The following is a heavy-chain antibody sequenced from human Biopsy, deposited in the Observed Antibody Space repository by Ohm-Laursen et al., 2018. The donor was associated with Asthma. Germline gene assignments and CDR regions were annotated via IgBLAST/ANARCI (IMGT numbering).Heavy chain of an antibody. V-gene: IGHV1-69*13. D-gene: IGHD5-12*01. CDR3: ARGYSGSDRIVYYYSGLEV. CDR2: LIPVLGTP. CDR1: GDSFSNYA. Sequence: SVKVSCKASGDSFSNYAISWVRQAPGQGLEWMGGLIPVLGTPDHAQMFEGRVTITADESTSTAYMELRGLRSDDTAVYYCARGYSGSDRIVYYYSGLEVWGQGTTVTVSS. J-gene: IGHJ6*02.